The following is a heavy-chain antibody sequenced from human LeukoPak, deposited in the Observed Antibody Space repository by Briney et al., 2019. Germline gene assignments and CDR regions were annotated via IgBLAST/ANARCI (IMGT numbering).Heavy chain of an antibody. CDR1: GFTVSFYA. CDR2: IAGGGSST. J-gene: IGHJ4*02. V-gene: IGHV3-23*01. CDR3: AKDPQYPSVLYYFDY. D-gene: IGHD2-8*01. Sequence: GGSLRLSCAASGFTVSFYAMSWVRQAPGKGLEWVSVIAGGGSSTYYADSVKGRFTISRDNSKNTLYLQMNSLRAEDTAVYYCAKDPQYPSVLYYFDYRGQGTLVTVS.